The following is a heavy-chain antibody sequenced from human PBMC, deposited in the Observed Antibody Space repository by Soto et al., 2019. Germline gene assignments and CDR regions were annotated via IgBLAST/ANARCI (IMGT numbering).Heavy chain of an antibody. D-gene: IGHD3-3*01. V-gene: IGHV5-10-1*01. CDR3: ARQAIFGVIIIDFDI. CDR1: GYSSSSYW. J-gene: IGHJ3*02. CDR2: IDPSDSYT. Sequence: PGYTLKIACKGSGYSSSSYWINWVRQMPVKGLEGMGRIDPSDSYTNYRPSFQGHVTISADKSISTAYLQWSSLKASDTAMYYCARQAIFGVIIIDFDIWGQGTMVPVSS.